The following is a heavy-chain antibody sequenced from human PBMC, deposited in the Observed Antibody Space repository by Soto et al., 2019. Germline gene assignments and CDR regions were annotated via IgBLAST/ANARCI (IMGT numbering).Heavy chain of an antibody. CDR2: ISGSGGTT. CDR3: AKDRSSTSCYAFDY. Sequence: PGGSLRLSCAASGFTFRNYAMSWARQAPGKGLEWVSAISGSGGTTHYADSVKGRFTISRDNSKNTLYLQMNSLRVEDTAVYYCAKDRSSTSCYAFDYRGQGSLVTVSS. V-gene: IGHV3-23*01. D-gene: IGHD2-2*01. CDR1: GFTFRNYA. J-gene: IGHJ4*02.